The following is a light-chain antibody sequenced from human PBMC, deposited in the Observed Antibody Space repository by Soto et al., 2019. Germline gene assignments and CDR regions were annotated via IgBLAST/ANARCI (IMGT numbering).Light chain of an antibody. CDR3: SSYTRTTILHRV. Sequence: QSALTQPASVFGSPGQSITISCTGASSDVGGYNYVYWYQHHPGKAPKLIVYEVSNRPSGVPNHFSGAKSGNTASLTISGLQAEDEADYYCSSYTRTTILHRVSGTGTKLTVL. V-gene: IGLV2-14*01. CDR2: EVS. CDR1: SSDVGGYNY. J-gene: IGLJ1*01.